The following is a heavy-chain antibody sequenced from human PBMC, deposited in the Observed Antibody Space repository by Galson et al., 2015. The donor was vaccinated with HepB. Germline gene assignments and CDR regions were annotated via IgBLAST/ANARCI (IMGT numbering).Heavy chain of an antibody. Sequence: SLRLSCAASGFTFSGFAIHWVRQASGKGLEWVGRIRSKADSYATAYAASVEGRFTLSRDDSKSKAFLQMNSLTIEDTAVYYCTRLGYGMDVWGQGTTVTISS. CDR2: IRSKADSYAT. CDR3: TRLGYGMDV. V-gene: IGHV3-73*01. J-gene: IGHJ6*02. CDR1: GFTFSGFA.